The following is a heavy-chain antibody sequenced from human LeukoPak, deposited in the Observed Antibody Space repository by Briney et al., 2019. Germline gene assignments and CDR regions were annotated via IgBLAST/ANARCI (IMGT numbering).Heavy chain of an antibody. J-gene: IGHJ4*02. Sequence: GGSLRLSCAASGFIFSSYWMSWVRQAPGKGLEWVANIKQDGSEKYYVDSVKGRFTISRDNAKNSLYLQMNSLRAEDTAVYYCAREYYSGSYYDYWGQGTLVTVSS. V-gene: IGHV3-7*01. D-gene: IGHD1-26*01. CDR3: AREYYSGSYYDY. CDR1: GFIFSSYW. CDR2: IKQDGSEK.